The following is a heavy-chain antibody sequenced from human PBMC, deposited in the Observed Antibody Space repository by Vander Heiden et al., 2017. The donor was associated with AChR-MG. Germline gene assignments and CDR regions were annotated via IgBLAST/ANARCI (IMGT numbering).Heavy chain of an antibody. D-gene: IGHD6-13*01. Sequence: QVQLQESGPGLVKPSETLSLTCTVSGGSISSYYWSWIRQPPGKGLEWIGYIYYSGSTNYNPSLKSRVTISVDTSKNQFSLKLSSVTAADTAVYYCARDLRIANNYYYYYGMDVWGQGTTVTVSS. CDR3: ARDLRIANNYYYYYGMDV. V-gene: IGHV4-59*01. CDR1: GGSISSYY. J-gene: IGHJ6*02. CDR2: IYYSGST.